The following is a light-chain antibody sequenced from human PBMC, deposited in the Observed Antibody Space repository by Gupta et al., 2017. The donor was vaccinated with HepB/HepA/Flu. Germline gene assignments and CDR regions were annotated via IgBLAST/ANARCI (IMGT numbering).Light chain of an antibody. J-gene: IGLJ2*01. V-gene: IGLV2-8*01. Sequence: QSALTQPPSASGSPGQSVTISCTGTSSDVGGYDFVSWFQQHPGKAPNLMIYDVNKRPSGVPYRFAGSKSGNTASLTVSGLQTEDEADYYCSSYAGNNILIFAGGTKLTVL. CDR2: DVN. CDR3: SSYAGNNILI. CDR1: SSDVGGYDF.